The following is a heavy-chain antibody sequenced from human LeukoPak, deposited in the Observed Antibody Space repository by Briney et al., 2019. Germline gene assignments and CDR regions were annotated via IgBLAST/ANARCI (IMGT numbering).Heavy chain of an antibody. J-gene: IGHJ3*02. CDR1: GGSISSYS. CDR2: IYTGWTT. D-gene: IGHD5-12*01. CDR3: AGEAGGGYARAFDI. Sequence: SETLSLTCIVSGGSISSYSWTWIRHPPREGLEWIGRIYTGWTTNYHPSPKRRVTISVDTSTNQFSLKLSSVTAADAAVYYCAGEAGGGYARAFDIWGQGTMVTVSS. V-gene: IGHV4-4*07.